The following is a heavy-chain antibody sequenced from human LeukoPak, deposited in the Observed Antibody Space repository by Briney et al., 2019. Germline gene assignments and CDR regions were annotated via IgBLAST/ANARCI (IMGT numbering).Heavy chain of an antibody. CDR1: GFTFSSYA. D-gene: IGHD2-8*01. Sequence: GGSLRLSCAASGFTFSSYAMSWVRQAPGKGLEWVSAISGSGGSAYYADSVKGRFTISRDNSKNTLYLQMNSLRAEDTAVYYCAKDLRLYSYFDYWGQGTLVTVSS. CDR3: AKDLRLYSYFDY. CDR2: ISGSGGSA. V-gene: IGHV3-23*01. J-gene: IGHJ4*02.